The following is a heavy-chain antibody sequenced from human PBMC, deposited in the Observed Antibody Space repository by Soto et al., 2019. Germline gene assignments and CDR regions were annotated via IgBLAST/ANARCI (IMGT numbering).Heavy chain of an antibody. D-gene: IGHD3-3*01. CDR2: ISGRGDVT. V-gene: IGHV3-23*01. CDR3: AKAERTFGAGY. Sequence: EAQLLESGGDSAQPGGSLSLSCAASGFTFSAYVLNWVRQAPGKGLEWVSGISGRGDVTYYADSVWGRFTISRDNSINTLYLQRKSLRAEDTAIYSCAKAERTFGAGYWGRGTLVTASS. CDR1: GFTFSAYV. J-gene: IGHJ4*02.